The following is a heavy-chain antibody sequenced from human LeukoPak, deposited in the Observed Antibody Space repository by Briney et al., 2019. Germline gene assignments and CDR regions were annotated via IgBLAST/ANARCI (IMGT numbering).Heavy chain of an antibody. J-gene: IGHJ4*02. V-gene: IGHV3-33*01. CDR2: IWHDGSNK. Sequence: PGGSLRLSCAASGFTFSSNGMHWVRQAPGKGLEWVAVIWHDGSNKYYSDPVKGRFTISRDNSKNTLYLQMTSLRVEDTAVYYCARDGSSGYLHFDYWGQGTLVTVSS. CDR3: ARDGSSGYLHFDY. CDR1: GFTFSSNG. D-gene: IGHD3-22*01.